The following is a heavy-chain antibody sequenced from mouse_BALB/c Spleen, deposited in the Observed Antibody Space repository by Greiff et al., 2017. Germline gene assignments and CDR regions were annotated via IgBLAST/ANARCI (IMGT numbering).Heavy chain of an antibody. D-gene: IGHD2-12*01. J-gene: IGHJ3*01. V-gene: IGHV1-14*01. CDR2: INPYNDGT. CDR3: ARGLLSWFAY. CDR1: GYTFTSYV. Sequence: EVKVVESGPELVKPGASVKMSCKASGYTFTSYVMHWVKQKPGQGLEWIGYINPYNDGTKYNEKFKGKATLTSDKSSSTAYMELSSLTSEDSAVYYCARGLLSWFAYWGQGTLVTVSA.